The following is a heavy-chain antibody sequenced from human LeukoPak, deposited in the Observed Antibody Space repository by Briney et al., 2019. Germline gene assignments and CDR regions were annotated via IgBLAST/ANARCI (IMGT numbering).Heavy chain of an antibody. D-gene: IGHD6-13*01. CDR2: IIPIFGTA. J-gene: IGHJ6*04. CDR1: RGTFSSYA. CDR3: ARETPSSWHTSAFYYYYGMDV. V-gene: IGHV1-69*06. Sequence: PVKVSCKASRGTFSSYAISWVRQAPGQRLEWMGGIIPIFGTANYAQKFQRRVTITADKSTSTAYMELSSLRSEDTAVYYCARETPSSWHTSAFYYYYGMDVWGKGTTVTVSS.